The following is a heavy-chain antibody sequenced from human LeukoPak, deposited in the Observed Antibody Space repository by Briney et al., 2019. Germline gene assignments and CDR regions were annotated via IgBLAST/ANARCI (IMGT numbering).Heavy chain of an antibody. CDR2: ISYTGGET. CDR1: GGSINSYY. Sequence: PSETLSLTCTVSGGSINSYYWSWIRQPPGKGLEWIGYISYTGGETNHNPSLKSRLTISVDTSKNQFSLMLTSVTAADTAVYYCARQPGGTAAFDIWAQGTMVTVSS. CDR3: ARQPGGTAAFDI. J-gene: IGHJ3*02. V-gene: IGHV4-59*08. D-gene: IGHD1-14*01.